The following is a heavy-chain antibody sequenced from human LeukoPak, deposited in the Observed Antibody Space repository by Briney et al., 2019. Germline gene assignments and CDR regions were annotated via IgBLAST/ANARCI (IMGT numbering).Heavy chain of an antibody. Sequence: GRSLRLSCAASGFTFSTFSMYWVRQAPGKGLEWVALISYSGSEKYYADSVEGRFTISRDNSRNTLYLQMNSLSVEDTAFYCAKDLANSWTIDYWGQGTPVTVSS. CDR3: AKDLANSWTIDY. CDR2: ISYSGSEK. V-gene: IGHV3-30-3*01. CDR1: GFTFSTFS. J-gene: IGHJ4*02. D-gene: IGHD1-1*01.